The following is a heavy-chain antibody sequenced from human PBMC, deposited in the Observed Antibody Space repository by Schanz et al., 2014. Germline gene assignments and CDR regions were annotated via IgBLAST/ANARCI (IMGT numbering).Heavy chain of an antibody. D-gene: IGHD6-13*01. V-gene: IGHV3-48*01. CDR3: ARVRRRIATPSTPSFRNYYYYAMDG. Sequence: EADLVESGGGLIQRGESLRLSCSASGFSFSSYSMNWVRQAPGKGLEWLSYIDGKSTTVYYADSVKGRFTVSRDNARNSLYLQMNSLRAEDTSVYFCARVRRRIATPSTPSFRNYYYYAMDGWGQGTTVTVSS. CDR2: IDGKSTTV. J-gene: IGHJ6*02. CDR1: GFSFSSYS.